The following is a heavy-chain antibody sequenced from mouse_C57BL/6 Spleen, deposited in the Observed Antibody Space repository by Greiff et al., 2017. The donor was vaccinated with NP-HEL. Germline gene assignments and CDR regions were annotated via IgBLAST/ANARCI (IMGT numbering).Heavy chain of an antibody. D-gene: IGHD3-3*01. J-gene: IGHJ2*01. CDR3: ARDRGWGEDY. V-gene: IGHV5-4*01. CDR2: ISDGGSYT. Sequence: EVKLVESGGGLVKPGGSLKLSCAASGFTFSSYAMSWVRQTPEKRLEWVATISDGGSYTYYPDNVKGRFTISRDNAKNNLYLQMSHLKSEDTAMYYCARDRGWGEDYWGQGTTLTVSS. CDR1: GFTFSSYA.